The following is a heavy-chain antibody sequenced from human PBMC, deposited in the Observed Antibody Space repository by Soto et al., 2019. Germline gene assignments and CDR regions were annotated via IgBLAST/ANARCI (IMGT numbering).Heavy chain of an antibody. CDR2: ISGSGSPI. D-gene: IGHD4-17*01. V-gene: IGHV3-48*03. J-gene: IGHJ3*02. CDR1: GFSLNSYE. CDR3: ARVFGDYLIDAFDI. Sequence: EAQLVESGGGLVQPGGSLRLSCAAFGFSLNSYEMDWVHQAPGKGLEWVSHISGSGSPIYYADSVKGRFTISRDNAKNSVFLQMNSLRAEDTAVYYCARVFGDYLIDAFDIWGQGTMVTVSS.